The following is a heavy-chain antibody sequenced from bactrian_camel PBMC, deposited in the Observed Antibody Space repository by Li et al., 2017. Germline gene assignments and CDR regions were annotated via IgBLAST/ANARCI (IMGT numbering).Heavy chain of an antibody. CDR3: AKYTAGSGYLSE. Sequence: HVQLVESGGGSVHSGGSLTLSCVGPGNPADTYSMAWFRKAPEKERDGVAAIGGDGRTNYADSVKGRFTMSRDNAKNTVYLQMNSPKPEDTAVYYCAKYTAGSGYLSEWGQGTQVTVS. J-gene: IGHJ4*01. D-gene: IGHD2*01. V-gene: IGHV3S53*01. CDR2: IGGDGRT. CDR1: GNPADTYS.